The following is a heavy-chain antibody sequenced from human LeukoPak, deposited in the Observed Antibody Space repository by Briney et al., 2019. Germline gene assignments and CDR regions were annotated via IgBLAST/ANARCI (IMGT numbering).Heavy chain of an antibody. CDR1: GFTFSSYG. CDR2: IWYDGSNK. CDR3: ARDGPHDYGDLDY. Sequence: GGSLRLSCAASGFTFSSYGMHWVRQAPGKGLEWVAVIWYDGSNKYYADSVRGRFTISRDNSKNTLYLQMNSLRAEDTAVYYCARDGPHDYGDLDYRGQGTLVTVSS. D-gene: IGHD4-17*01. V-gene: IGHV3-33*01. J-gene: IGHJ4*02.